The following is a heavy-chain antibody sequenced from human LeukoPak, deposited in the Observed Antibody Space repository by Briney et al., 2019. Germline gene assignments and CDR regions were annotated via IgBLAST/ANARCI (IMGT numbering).Heavy chain of an antibody. J-gene: IGHJ6*03. V-gene: IGHV1-8*01. CDR1: GYTFTSYD. Sequence: GASVKVSCKASGYTFTSYDINWVRQATGQGLEWMGWMNPNSGNTGYAQKFQGRVTMTRNTSISTAYMELSSLRSEDTAVYYCARDPYSGSYGPYYYYYMDVWGKGTTVTISS. CDR2: MNPNSGNT. D-gene: IGHD1-26*01. CDR3: ARDPYSGSYGPYYYYYMDV.